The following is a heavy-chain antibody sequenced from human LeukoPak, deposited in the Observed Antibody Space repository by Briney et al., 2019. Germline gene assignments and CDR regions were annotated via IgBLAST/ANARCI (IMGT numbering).Heavy chain of an antibody. J-gene: IGHJ4*02. CDR2: ISPNSGAT. CDR1: GYTFTDYY. D-gene: IGHD6-19*01. Sequence: ASVKVSCKVSGYTFTDYYLHWVRQAPGQGLECMGWISPNSGATQYTEKFQGRVTMTRDTSISTAYMELSRLTSDDTAMYYCARQPEYSSGWYPLDYWGQGTLVTVSS. CDR3: ARQPEYSSGWYPLDY. V-gene: IGHV1-2*02.